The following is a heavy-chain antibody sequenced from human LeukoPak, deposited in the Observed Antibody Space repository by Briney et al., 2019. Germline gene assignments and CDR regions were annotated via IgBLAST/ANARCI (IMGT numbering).Heavy chain of an antibody. CDR2: INNIGMT. D-gene: IGHD3-3*01. Sequence: PSETLSLTCTVSGGSTSRYYWSWIRQPPGKGLEWIGYINNIGMTNYNPSLKNRVTTSVDRSKNQVSLKLRSVTAADTAVFYCARLRFLEWFHAFDMWGQGTMVTVSS. V-gene: IGHV4-59*01. CDR1: GGSTSRYY. J-gene: IGHJ3*02. CDR3: ARLRFLEWFHAFDM.